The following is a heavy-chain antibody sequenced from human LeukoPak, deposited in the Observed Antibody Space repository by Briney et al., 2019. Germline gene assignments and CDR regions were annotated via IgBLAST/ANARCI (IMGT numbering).Heavy chain of an antibody. V-gene: IGHV3-48*01. J-gene: IGHJ4*02. D-gene: IGHD1-26*01. CDR3: ARDGNMGAETDY. CDR1: GFTFSNYN. CDR2: IDRSSSII. Sequence: PGGSLRLSCAASGFTFSNYNMDWVRQAPGKGLEWVSYIDRSSSIIYYADSVKGRFTISRDNAKNSLYLQMNSLRAEDSAVYYCARDGNMGAETDYWGQGTLVTVSS.